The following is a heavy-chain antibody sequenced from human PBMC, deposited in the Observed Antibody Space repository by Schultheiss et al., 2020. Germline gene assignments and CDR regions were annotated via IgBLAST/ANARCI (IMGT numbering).Heavy chain of an antibody. J-gene: IGHJ4*02. CDR1: GGTFSSYA. CDR3: ARDRNGVPVPYFDY. D-gene: IGHD1-1*01. CDR2: INPNSGGT. V-gene: IGHV1-2*02. Sequence: ASVKVSCKASGGTFSSYAISWVRQAPGQGLEWMGWINPNSGGTNYAQKFQGRVTMTRDTSISTAYMELSRLRSDDTAVYYCARDRNGVPVPYFDYWGQGTLVTVSS.